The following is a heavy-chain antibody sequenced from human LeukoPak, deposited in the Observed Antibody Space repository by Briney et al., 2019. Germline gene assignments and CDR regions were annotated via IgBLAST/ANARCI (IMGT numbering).Heavy chain of an antibody. CDR3: ARTTEAHSWRTRYYDYYMDV. Sequence: SDTLSLTCAVYDVSFSGYYWSWIRQPPGKGLEWIGSIYYSGSTYYNPSLKSRVTISVDTSKNQFSLKLSSVTAADTAVYYCARTTEAHSWRTRYYDYYMDVWGKGTTVTVSS. CDR2: IYYSGST. CDR1: DVSFSGYY. J-gene: IGHJ6*03. D-gene: IGHD6-13*01. V-gene: IGHV4-34*01.